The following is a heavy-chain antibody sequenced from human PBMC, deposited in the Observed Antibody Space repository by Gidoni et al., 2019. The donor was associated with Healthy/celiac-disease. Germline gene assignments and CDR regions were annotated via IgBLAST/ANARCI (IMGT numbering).Heavy chain of an antibody. Sequence: QVQRVESGGGGVQPGRELRLYGAASGVTCSSYAMHWVRQGPGKGLECVAVISYYGINKYYPDSVKCRFTISIDNSKNTLYLQMNSLRAEDTAVYYCAREGGGDSSSWYNWFDPWGQGTLVTVSS. CDR3: AREGGGDSSSWYNWFDP. CDR1: GVTCSSYA. V-gene: IGHV3-30*16. CDR2: ISYYGINK. J-gene: IGHJ5*02. D-gene: IGHD6-13*01.